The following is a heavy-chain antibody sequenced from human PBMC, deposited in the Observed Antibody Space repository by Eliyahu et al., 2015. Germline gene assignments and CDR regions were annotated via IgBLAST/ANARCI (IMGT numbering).Heavy chain of an antibody. J-gene: IGHJ2*01. Sequence: EVQMVESGGGSVQPGGSLRLSCAAXGFTFTNYWMHWVRQAPGKGLMWVSRVNSDGSSTIYADSVKGRFTISRDNAENTLYLQMNSLRAEDTAVYYCASGGGQYYDRWGRGTLVTVSS. CDR2: VNSDGSST. V-gene: IGHV3-74*01. CDR1: GFTFTNYW. D-gene: IGHD3-10*01. CDR3: ASGGGQYYDR.